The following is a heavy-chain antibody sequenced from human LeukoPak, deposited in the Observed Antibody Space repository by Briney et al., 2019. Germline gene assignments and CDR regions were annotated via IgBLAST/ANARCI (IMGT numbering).Heavy chain of an antibody. Sequence: PGGSLRLSCAASGFVFRIYGMHWVRQAPGKGLDWVAFIRSDGSEQYYADSVRGRFALSRDNSMKTVFLQMNSLRLEDTAVYYCARDRNWNKYFDYWGQGTLVTVSS. V-gene: IGHV3-30*02. CDR1: GFVFRIYG. CDR3: ARDRNWNKYFDY. CDR2: IRSDGSEQ. D-gene: IGHD1-20*01. J-gene: IGHJ4*02.